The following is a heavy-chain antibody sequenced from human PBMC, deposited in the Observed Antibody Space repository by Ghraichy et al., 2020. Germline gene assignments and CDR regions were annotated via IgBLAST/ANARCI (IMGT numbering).Heavy chain of an antibody. Sequence: GGSLRLSCAGSGFTFSRYGMHWVRQAPGKGLEWVAVTSYDGSNKNYADSVKGRFTISRDNSKNTLYLQMNSLRPEDTAAYYCAKERDSSGYYSFRGDYYGMDVWGQGTTVTVSS. CDR3: AKERDSSGYYSFRGDYYGMDV. D-gene: IGHD3-22*01. V-gene: IGHV3-30*18. CDR2: TSYDGSNK. J-gene: IGHJ6*02. CDR1: GFTFSRYG.